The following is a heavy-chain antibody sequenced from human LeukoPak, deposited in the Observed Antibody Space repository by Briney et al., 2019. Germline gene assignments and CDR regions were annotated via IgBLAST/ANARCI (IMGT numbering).Heavy chain of an antibody. CDR1: GYTFTAFY. CDR3: ARDLLLDS. CDR2: INPNSGAT. J-gene: IGHJ4*02. Sequence: GASVKVSCKASGYTFTAFYMHWVRQAPGQGLEWMGWINPNSGATNYAQNFQGRVTMTRDTSISTAFMELTSLRPDDTAVYYCARDLLLDSWGQGTLVTVSS. D-gene: IGHD5-18*01. V-gene: IGHV1-2*02.